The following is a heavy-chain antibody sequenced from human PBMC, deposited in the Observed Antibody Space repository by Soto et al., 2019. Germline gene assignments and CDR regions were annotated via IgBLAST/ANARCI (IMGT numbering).Heavy chain of an antibody. CDR2: IWYDGSNK. CDR1: GFTFSSYG. V-gene: IGHV3-33*01. D-gene: IGHD2-2*01. CDR3: ARANPYCSSTSCPITSYYYGMDV. Sequence: PGGSLRLSCAASGFTFSSYGMHWVRQAPGKGLEWVAVIWYDGSNKYYADSVKGRFTISRDNSKNTLYLQMNSLRAEDTAVYYCARANPYCSSTSCPITSYYYGMDVWGQGTTVTVSS. J-gene: IGHJ6*02.